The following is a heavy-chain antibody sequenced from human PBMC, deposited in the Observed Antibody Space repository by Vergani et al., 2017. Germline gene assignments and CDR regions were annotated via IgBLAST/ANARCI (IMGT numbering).Heavy chain of an antibody. CDR3: ARGPAVPAARWFDP. J-gene: IGHJ5*02. CDR1: GGSISSYY. CDR2: NYYSGST. V-gene: IGHV4-59*01. Sequence: QVQLQESGPGLVKPSETLSLTCTVSGGSISSYYWSWIRQPPGKGLEWIGYNYYSGSTNYNPSLKSRVTISVDTSKNQFSLKLSSVTAADTAVYYCARGPAVPAARWFDPWGQGTLVTVSS. D-gene: IGHD2-2*01.